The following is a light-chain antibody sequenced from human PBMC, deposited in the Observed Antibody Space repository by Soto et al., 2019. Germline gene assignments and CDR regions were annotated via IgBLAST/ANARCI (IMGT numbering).Light chain of an antibody. CDR2: GAS. V-gene: IGKV3-20*01. CDR3: HQYDSSPLI. Sequence: EIVLTQSPGTLSLSPGERATLSCRASQSVSSSYLAWYQQKPGQAPRLLIYGASSRATGIPDRFSGSGSGTDFTLTISSLEPEDFAVYYCHQYDSSPLIFGGGTKVEIK. CDR1: QSVSSSY. J-gene: IGKJ4*01.